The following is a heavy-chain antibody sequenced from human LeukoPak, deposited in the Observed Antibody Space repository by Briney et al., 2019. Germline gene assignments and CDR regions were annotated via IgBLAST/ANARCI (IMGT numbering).Heavy chain of an antibody. CDR3: ARKRYRRGCFDY. J-gene: IGHJ4*02. CDR2: IYYSGST. Sequence: SETLSLTCTVSGGSIGSSSYYWGWIRQPPGKGLEWIGSIYYSGSTYYNPSLKSRVTISVDTSKNQFSLKLSSVTAADTAVYYCARKRYRRGCFDYWGQGTLVTVSS. CDR1: GGSIGSSSYY. V-gene: IGHV4-39*07. D-gene: IGHD1-1*01.